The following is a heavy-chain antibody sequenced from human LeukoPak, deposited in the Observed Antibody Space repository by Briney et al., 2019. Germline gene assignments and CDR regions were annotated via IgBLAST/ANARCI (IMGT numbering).Heavy chain of an antibody. V-gene: IGHV3-74*01. CDR3: ARPQHGDLYAFDI. CDR2: VDGDGSTT. CDR1: GFTFTSYW. J-gene: IGHJ3*02. D-gene: IGHD4-17*01. Sequence: GGSLRLSCAASGFTFTSYWMHWVRQAPGKGLVWVSRVDGDGSTTTCADSVKGRFTISRDNAKNTLYLQMNSLRAEDTAVYYCARPQHGDLYAFDIWGQGTMVTVSS.